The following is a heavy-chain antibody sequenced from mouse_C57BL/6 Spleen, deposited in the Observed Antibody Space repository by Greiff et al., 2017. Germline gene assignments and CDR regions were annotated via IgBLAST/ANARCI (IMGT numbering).Heavy chain of an antibody. V-gene: IGHV14-2*01. D-gene: IGHD4-1*01. CDR2: IDPEDGET. CDR1: GFNIKDYY. J-gene: IGHJ2*01. Sequence: VQLQQSGAELVKPGASVKLSCTASGFNIKDYYMHWVKQRTEQGLEWIGRIDPEDGETKYAPTFQGKATITADTSSNTAYLQLSSLTSEDTAVYYCALTGTDYFDYWGQGTTLTVSS. CDR3: ALTGTDYFDY.